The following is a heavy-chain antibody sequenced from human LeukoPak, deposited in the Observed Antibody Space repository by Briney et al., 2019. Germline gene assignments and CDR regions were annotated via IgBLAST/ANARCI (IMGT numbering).Heavy chain of an antibody. Sequence: PETLSLTCAVYGGSFSGYYWSWIRQPPGKGLEWIGEINHSGSTNYNPSLKSRVTISVDTSKNQFSLKLSSVTAADTAVYYCALTAKKNAFDIWGQGTMVTVSS. CDR2: INHSGST. CDR3: ALTAKKNAFDI. CDR1: GGSFSGYY. J-gene: IGHJ3*02. D-gene: IGHD1-14*01. V-gene: IGHV4-34*01.